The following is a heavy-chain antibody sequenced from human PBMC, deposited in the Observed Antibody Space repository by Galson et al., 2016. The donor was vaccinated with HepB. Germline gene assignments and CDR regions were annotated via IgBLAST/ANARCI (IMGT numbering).Heavy chain of an antibody. CDR1: GFTFNNYP. CDR3: ARASIVGATSGFDF. D-gene: IGHD1-26*01. CDR2: ISDDGSHK. Sequence: SLRLSCAASGFTFNNYPMHWVRQAPGKGLEWVSSISDDGSHKYYADFVKGRFTLIKDNSKNTLYLQMNSLRAEDTAVYSCARASIVGATSGFDFWGQGTLVTVSS. J-gene: IGHJ4*02. V-gene: IGHV3-30*04.